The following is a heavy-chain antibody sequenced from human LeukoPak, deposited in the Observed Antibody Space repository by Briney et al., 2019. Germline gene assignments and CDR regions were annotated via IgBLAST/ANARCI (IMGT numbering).Heavy chain of an antibody. D-gene: IGHD4-23*01. Sequence: SESLSLTCTVSGGSVSSGSYYWSWIRQPPGKGLEWIGYIYYSGSTNYNPSLKSRGTISVDTSKNQFSLKLSSVTAADTAVYYCARCAVATPLFDPWGQGTLVTVSS. CDR1: GGSVSSGSYY. CDR3: ARCAVATPLFDP. J-gene: IGHJ5*02. CDR2: IYYSGST. V-gene: IGHV4-61*01.